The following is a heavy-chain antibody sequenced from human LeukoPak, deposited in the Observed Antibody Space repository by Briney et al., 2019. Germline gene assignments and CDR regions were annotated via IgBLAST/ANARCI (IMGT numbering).Heavy chain of an antibody. V-gene: IGHV3-23*01. D-gene: IGHD1-14*01. CDR2: ISGTTSGT. CDR1: GFTFSTCA. CDR3: AKVRTYFYHGLDV. J-gene: IGHJ6*02. Sequence: PGGSLRLSCAASGFTFSTCAMSWVRQAPGKGLEWVSGISGTTSGTYYADSVKGRFTISRDNSKNTLFLQVNSLRAEDTAVYYCAKVRTYFYHGLDVWGQGPRSPSP.